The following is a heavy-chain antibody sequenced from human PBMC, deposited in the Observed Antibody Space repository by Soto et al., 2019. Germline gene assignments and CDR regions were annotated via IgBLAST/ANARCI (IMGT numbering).Heavy chain of an antibody. CDR1: GYTFTGYY. D-gene: IGHD3-10*01. CDR2: INPNSGGT. J-gene: IGHJ4*02. Sequence: ASVKVSCKASGYTFTGYYMHWVRQAPGQGLEWVGWINPNSGGTNYAQKFQGRVTMTRDTSISTAYMELSRLRSDDTAVYYCARARRGYGPGSYLAYWGQGTLVTVST. V-gene: IGHV1-2*02. CDR3: ARARRGYGPGSYLAY.